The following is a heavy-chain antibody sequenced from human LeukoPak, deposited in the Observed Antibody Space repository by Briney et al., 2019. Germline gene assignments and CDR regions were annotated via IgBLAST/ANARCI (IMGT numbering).Heavy chain of an antibody. CDR2: INPNSGGT. CDR3: ARGGYDFVYYYYGMDV. Sequence: RASVKVSCKASGYTFTSYAMHWVRQAPGQRLEWMGRINPNSGGTNYAQKFQGRVTMTRDTSISTAYMELSRLRSDDTAVYYCARGGYDFVYYYYGMDVWGQGTTVTVSS. V-gene: IGHV1-2*06. J-gene: IGHJ6*02. CDR1: GYTFTSYA. D-gene: IGHD3-3*01.